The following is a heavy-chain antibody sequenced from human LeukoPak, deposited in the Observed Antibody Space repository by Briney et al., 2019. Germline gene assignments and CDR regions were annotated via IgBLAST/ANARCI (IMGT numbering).Heavy chain of an antibody. J-gene: IGHJ4*02. D-gene: IGHD3-10*01. CDR1: GFTFSDYY. CDR3: ARGTMASDF. V-gene: IGHV3-11*01. Sequence: AGGSLRLSCAASGFTFSDYYMTWIHQTPGKGLEWVSYISISGTTTFYVDSVKGRFTISRDNTKNSLYLQMNSLRAEDTAMYYCARGTMASDFWGQGTLVTVSS. CDR2: ISISGTTT.